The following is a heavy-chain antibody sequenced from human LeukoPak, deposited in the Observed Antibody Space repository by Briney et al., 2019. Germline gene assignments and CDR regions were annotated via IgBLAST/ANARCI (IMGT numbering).Heavy chain of an antibody. CDR1: GFTFCSSA. CDR3: AKDGSWSCTD. D-gene: IGHD2-8*02. Sequence: GGCLRLSCGESGFTFCSSAVRCVPQGLGKGEEWVTYITHHGNNKYHADYVKGRFTISRDNSKGSLYLQMNSLRAEDTAVYYWAKDGSWSCTDWGQGTLVRVSS. CDR2: ITHHGNNK. J-gene: IGHJ4*02. V-gene: IGHV3-30*02.